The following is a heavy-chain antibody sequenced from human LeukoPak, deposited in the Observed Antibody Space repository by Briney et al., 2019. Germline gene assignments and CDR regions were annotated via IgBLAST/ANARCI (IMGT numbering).Heavy chain of an antibody. V-gene: IGHV3-23*01. CDR2: ISGSGAFI. J-gene: IGHJ4*02. CDR1: GFTFNTYP. Sequence: PGGSLRLSCAASGFTFNTYPVSWVRQAPGKGLDWGSTISGSGAFIYYADSVKGRFTISRDNSKNPLYLQMNSLRVADTAVYYCAKAVASGWSFDCWGQGTMVTVCS. D-gene: IGHD6-19*01. CDR3: AKAVASGWSFDC.